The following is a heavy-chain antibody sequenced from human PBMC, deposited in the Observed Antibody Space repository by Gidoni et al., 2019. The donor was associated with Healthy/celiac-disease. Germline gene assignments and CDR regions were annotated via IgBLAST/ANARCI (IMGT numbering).Heavy chain of an antibody. Sequence: QVQLQESGPGLVKPSQTLSLTCTVYGGSISSGSYYWSWIRQPAGKGLEWIGLIYTSGSTNYNPSLKSRVTISVDTSKNQFSLKLSSVTAADTAVYYCARGDTFGYIDYWGQGTLLTVSS. CDR3: ARGDTFGYIDY. V-gene: IGHV4-61*02. D-gene: IGHD3-3*01. CDR2: IYTSGST. J-gene: IGHJ4*02. CDR1: GGSISSGSYY.